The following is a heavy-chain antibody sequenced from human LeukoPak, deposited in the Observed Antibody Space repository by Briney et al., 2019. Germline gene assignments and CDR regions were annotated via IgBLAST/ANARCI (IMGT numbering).Heavy chain of an antibody. CDR1: GYTLTDYY. J-gene: IGHJ3*02. V-gene: IGHV1-2*02. D-gene: IGHD6-19*01. Sequence: ASVKVSCKASGYTLTDYYIHWVRQAPGQGLQWMGWINPNGGGTNYEEEFRGRVTMTRDTSLSTAYMDLSSLTSDDTAVYYCAADSSGWSDDSLGIWGQGTMVTVSS. CDR2: INPNGGGT. CDR3: AADSSGWSDDSLGI.